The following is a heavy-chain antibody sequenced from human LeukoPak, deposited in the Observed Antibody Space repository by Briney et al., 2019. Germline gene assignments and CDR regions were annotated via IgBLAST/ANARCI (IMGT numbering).Heavy chain of an antibody. V-gene: IGHV4-31*03. J-gene: IGHJ4*02. CDR1: GGSIRSGEYF. D-gene: IGHD1-26*01. CDR2: IYYTGNT. Sequence: SETLSLTCTVSGGSIRSGEYFWSWIRQQPGKGLEWIGYIYYTGNTYHNPSLKSRVTLSLDTSKNQFSLKLSSVTVADTAVYFCARVGSHTQSYDYWGPGTLVAVSS. CDR3: ARVGSHTQSYDY.